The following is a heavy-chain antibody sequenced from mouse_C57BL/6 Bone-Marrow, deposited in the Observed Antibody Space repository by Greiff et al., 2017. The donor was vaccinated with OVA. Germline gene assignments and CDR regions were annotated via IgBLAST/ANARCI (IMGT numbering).Heavy chain of an antibody. CDR3: TRLRLGGYYAMDY. CDR1: GFTFSSYA. D-gene: IGHD2-12*01. Sequence: EVKVEESGEGLVKPGGSLKLSCAASGFTFSSYAMSWVRQTPEKRLEWVAYISSGGDYIYYADTVKGRFTISRDNARNTLYLQMSSLKSEDTAMYYCTRLRLGGYYAMDYWGQGTSVTVSS. CDR2: ISSGGDYI. V-gene: IGHV5-9-1*02. J-gene: IGHJ4*01.